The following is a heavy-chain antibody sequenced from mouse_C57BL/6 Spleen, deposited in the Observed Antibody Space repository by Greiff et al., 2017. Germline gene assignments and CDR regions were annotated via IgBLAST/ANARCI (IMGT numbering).Heavy chain of an antibody. CDR1: GFTFSNYW. V-gene: IGHV6-3*01. Sequence: EVKLMESGGGLVQPGGSMKLSCVASGFTFSNYWMNWVRQSPEKGLEWVAQIRLKSDNYATHYAESVKGRFTISRDDSKSSVYLQMNNLRAEDTGIYYCPLGQGFAYWGQGTLVTVSA. J-gene: IGHJ3*01. CDR3: PLGQGFAY. CDR2: IRLKSDNYAT. D-gene: IGHD3-3*01.